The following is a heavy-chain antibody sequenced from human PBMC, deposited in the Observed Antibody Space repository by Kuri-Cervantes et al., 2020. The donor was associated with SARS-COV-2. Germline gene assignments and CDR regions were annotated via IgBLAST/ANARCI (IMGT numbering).Heavy chain of an antibody. Sequence: SVKVSCKASGGTFSSYAISWVRQAPGQGLEWMGGIIPILGIANYAQKFQGRVTMTRGTSTSTVYMELSSLRSEDTAVYYCARSFSRSGPLSGAEGLGMDVWGQGATVTVSS. CDR1: GGTFSSYA. CDR3: ARSFSRSGPLSGAEGLGMDV. J-gene: IGHJ6*02. D-gene: IGHD6-19*01. CDR2: IIPILGIA. V-gene: IGHV1-69*10.